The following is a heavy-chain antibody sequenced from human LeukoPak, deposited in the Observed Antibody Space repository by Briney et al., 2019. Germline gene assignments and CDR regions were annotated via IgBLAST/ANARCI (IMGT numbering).Heavy chain of an antibody. CDR2: INHSGST. J-gene: IGHJ6*02. Sequence: SETLSLTCAVYGGSFSGYYWSWIRQPPGKGLEWIGEINHSGSTNYNPSLKSRVTISVDTSKNQFSLKLSSVSAADTAVYYCARGVSFQGYYYYYGMDVWGQGTTVTVSS. CDR3: ARGVSFQGYYYYYGMDV. D-gene: IGHD3-16*01. CDR1: GGSFSGYY. V-gene: IGHV4-34*01.